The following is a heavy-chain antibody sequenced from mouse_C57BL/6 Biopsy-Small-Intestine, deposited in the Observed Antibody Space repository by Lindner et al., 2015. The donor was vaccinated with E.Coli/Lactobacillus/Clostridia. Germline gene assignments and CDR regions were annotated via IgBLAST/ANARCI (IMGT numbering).Heavy chain of an antibody. Sequence: SVKVSCKASGYTFKTFGINWVRQAPGQGLEWLGWVSAANGNTNYAQKFQDRLTVTMDTSTTTAYMELRSLGSDDTAVYYCARGEERYTFMSGPKWFDPWGQGTPVTVSS. J-gene: IGHJ4*01. CDR2: VSAANGNT. V-gene: IGHV1-84*02. CDR3: ARGEERYTFMSGPKWFDP. D-gene: IGHD1-3*01. CDR1: GYTFKTFG.